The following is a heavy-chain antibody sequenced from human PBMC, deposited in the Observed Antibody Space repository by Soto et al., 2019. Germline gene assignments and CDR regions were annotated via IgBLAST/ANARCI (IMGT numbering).Heavy chain of an antibody. J-gene: IGHJ4*02. Sequence: AVKVSCKASGGSFSSYAIRWVRQAPGQGLEWMGGFIPIFGTANYAQKFQGRVTITADKSTSTAYMVLSSLRSEDTAVYYCASWPRISYYYDSSGYYGLLDYWGQGTLGTVSS. CDR1: GGSFSSYA. CDR3: ASWPRISYYYDSSGYYGLLDY. D-gene: IGHD3-22*01. CDR2: FIPIFGTA. V-gene: IGHV1-69*06.